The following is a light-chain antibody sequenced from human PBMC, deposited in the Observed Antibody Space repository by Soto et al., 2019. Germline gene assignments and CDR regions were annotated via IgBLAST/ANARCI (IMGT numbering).Light chain of an antibody. J-gene: IGLJ2*01. CDR2: DVS. Sequence: SALTQPRSVSGSPGQSVTISCTGTSNDVGGYNYVSWYQHHPGKAPKLMLYDVSKRPSGVPDRFSGSKSGNTASLTISGLQAEDESDYYCCSYAGSYTFVVFGGGTKLTVL. CDR3: CSYAGSYTFVV. CDR1: SNDVGGYNY. V-gene: IGLV2-11*01.